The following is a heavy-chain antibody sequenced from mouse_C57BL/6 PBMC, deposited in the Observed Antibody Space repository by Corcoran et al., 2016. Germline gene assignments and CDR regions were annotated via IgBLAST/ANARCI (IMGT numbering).Heavy chain of an antibody. CDR2: FYPGSGSI. Sequence: QVQLQQSGAELVKPGASVKLSCKASGYTFTEYTIHWVKKRSGQGLEWIGWFYPGSGSIKYNEKFKDKATLTADKSSSTVYMELSRLTSEDSAVYFCARHEDAGGSSFSIVMDYWGQGTSVTVSS. D-gene: IGHD1-1*01. CDR1: GYTFTEYT. CDR3: ARHEDAGGSSFSIVMDY. J-gene: IGHJ4*01. V-gene: IGHV1-62-2*01.